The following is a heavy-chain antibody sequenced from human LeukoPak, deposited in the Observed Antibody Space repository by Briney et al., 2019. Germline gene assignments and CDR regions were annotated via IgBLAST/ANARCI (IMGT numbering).Heavy chain of an antibody. D-gene: IGHD3-10*01. Sequence: PSETLSLTCTVSGGSISTPNYYWGWIRQPPGKGLEWIGSIYYSGNTYYNPSLKSRVTIFVDTSKNHFSLRLSSVTAADTALYYCARRHYYGSGTYHDWGQGTLVTVSS. J-gene: IGHJ4*02. CDR3: ARRHYYGSGTYHD. CDR1: GGSISTPNYY. V-gene: IGHV4-39*02. CDR2: IYYSGNT.